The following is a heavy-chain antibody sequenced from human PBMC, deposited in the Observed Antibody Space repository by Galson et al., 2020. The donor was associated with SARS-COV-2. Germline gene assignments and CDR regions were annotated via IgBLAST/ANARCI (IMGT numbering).Heavy chain of an antibody. CDR3: ARDPSSGWYIMQHYYYYGMDV. J-gene: IGHJ6*02. Sequence: GGSLRLSCAASAFTFSDYYMSWIRPAPGKGLEWVSYISSSVSTIYYADSVKGRFTISRDNAKNSLYLQMNSLRAEDTAVYYCARDPSSGWYIMQHYYYYGMDVWGQGTTVTVSS. D-gene: IGHD6-19*01. CDR1: AFTFSDYY. CDR2: ISSSVSTI. V-gene: IGHV3-11*01.